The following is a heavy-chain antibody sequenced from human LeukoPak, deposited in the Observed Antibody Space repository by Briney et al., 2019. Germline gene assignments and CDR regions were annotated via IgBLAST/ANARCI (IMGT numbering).Heavy chain of an antibody. V-gene: IGHV4-34*01. Sequence: KPSETLSLTCAVYGGSFSGYYWSWIRQPPGKGLEWIGEINHSGSTNYNPSLKSRVTISVDTSKNPFSLKLSSVTAADTAVYYCARGRRITMIVVVIRAGWFDPWGQGTLVTVSS. J-gene: IGHJ5*02. CDR1: GGSFSGYY. D-gene: IGHD3-22*01. CDR2: INHSGST. CDR3: ARGRRITMIVVVIRAGWFDP.